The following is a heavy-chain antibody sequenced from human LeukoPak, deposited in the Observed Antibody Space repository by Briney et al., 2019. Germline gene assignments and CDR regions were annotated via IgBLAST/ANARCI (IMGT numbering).Heavy chain of an antibody. V-gene: IGHV3-23*01. Sequence: GGSLRLSCAASGFTFSSYAMNWIRQAPGRGLEWVSGISAGGDNAHYADSVKGRLTISRDNSKNTLFLQMNSLRAEDTAVYYCAKDTRAGGWGQGTLVTVSS. CDR2: ISAGGDNA. CDR1: GFTFSSYA. D-gene: IGHD1-26*01. CDR3: AKDTRAGG. J-gene: IGHJ4*02.